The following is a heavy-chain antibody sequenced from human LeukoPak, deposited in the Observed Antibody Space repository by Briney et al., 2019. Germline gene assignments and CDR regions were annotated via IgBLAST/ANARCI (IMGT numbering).Heavy chain of an antibody. Sequence: GGSLRLSCAASGFTFSSYWMSWVRQAPGKGLEWVTNIKKDGSEKYYVDSVKGRFTISRDNAKNSLYLQMNSLRAEDTAVYYCAELGITMIGGVWGKGTTVTISS. CDR2: IKKDGSEK. CDR3: AELGITMIGGV. CDR1: GFTFSSYW. D-gene: IGHD3-10*02. V-gene: IGHV3-7*01. J-gene: IGHJ6*04.